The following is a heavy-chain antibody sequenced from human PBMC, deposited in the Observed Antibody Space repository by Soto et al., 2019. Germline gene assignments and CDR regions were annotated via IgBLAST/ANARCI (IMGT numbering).Heavy chain of an antibody. D-gene: IGHD3-22*01. CDR1: GFSLSTSGMC. V-gene: IGHV2-70*01. CDR3: ARADSSSYYYGMDV. J-gene: IGHJ6*02. Sequence: SGPTLVNPTQTLTLTCTFSGFSLSTSGMCVSWIRQPPGKALEWLALIDWDDDKYYSTSLKTRLTISKDTSKNQVVLTMTNMDPVDTATYYCARADSSSYYYGMDVWGQGNTVTVSS. CDR2: IDWDDDK.